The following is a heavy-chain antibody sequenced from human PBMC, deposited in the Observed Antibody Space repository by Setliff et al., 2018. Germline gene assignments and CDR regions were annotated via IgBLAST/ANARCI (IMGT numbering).Heavy chain of an antibody. CDR1: GYTFTSYG. J-gene: IGHJ5*02. V-gene: IGHV1-18*01. D-gene: IGHD3-3*01. CDR3: ARGLCYNFWSGYSVCGGWFDP. CDR2: ISAYNGNT. Sequence: ASVKVSCKASGYTFTSYGISWVRQAPGQGLEWMGWISAYNGNTSYAQKLQGRVTMTTDTSTSTAYMELRSLRSDDTAVYYCARGLCYNFWSGYSVCGGWFDPWGQGTLVTVSS.